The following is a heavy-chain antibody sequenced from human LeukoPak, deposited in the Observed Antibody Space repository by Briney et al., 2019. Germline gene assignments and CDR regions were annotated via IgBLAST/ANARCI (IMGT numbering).Heavy chain of an antibody. CDR1: GFTFSSYE. Sequence: GGSLRLSCAASGFTFSSYEMNWVRQAPGKGLEWVSYISSSGSTIYYADSVKGRFTISRDNVKNSLYLQMNSLRAEDTAVYYCARDQGYYYYYMDVWGKGTTVTISS. CDR2: ISSSGSTI. CDR3: ARDQGYYYYYMDV. J-gene: IGHJ6*03. V-gene: IGHV3-48*03.